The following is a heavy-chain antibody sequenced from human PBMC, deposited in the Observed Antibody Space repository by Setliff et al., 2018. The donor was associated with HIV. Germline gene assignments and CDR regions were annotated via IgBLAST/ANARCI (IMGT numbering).Heavy chain of an antibody. V-gene: IGHV1-69*05. D-gene: IGHD2-15*01. CDR1: GGIFNTYG. CDR2: IIPIARAP. CDR3: ARGYCSGGSCFLHDY. Sequence: GASVKVSCKASGGIFNTYGMNWVRQAPGQGLEWMGGIIPIARAPNYAQKFQGRVTMTRDTSTSTVYMELSSLRSEDTAVYYCARGYCSGGSCFLHDYWGQGTLVTVSS. J-gene: IGHJ4*02.